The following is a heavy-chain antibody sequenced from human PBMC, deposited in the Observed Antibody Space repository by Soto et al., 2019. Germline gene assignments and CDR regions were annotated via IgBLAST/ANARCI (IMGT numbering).Heavy chain of an antibody. D-gene: IGHD2-8*01. CDR3: ARDVRPAHTKWFDP. J-gene: IGHJ5*02. CDR1: GGSISSGDYY. V-gene: IGHV4-31*03. CDR2: IYHSGST. Sequence: TSETLSLTCTVSGGSISSGDYYWSWVRQHPGKGLEWIGYIYHSGSTYYNPSLKSRVTISVDTSKNQFSLKLSSVTAADTAVYYCARDVRPAHTKWFDPWGQGTLVTVSS.